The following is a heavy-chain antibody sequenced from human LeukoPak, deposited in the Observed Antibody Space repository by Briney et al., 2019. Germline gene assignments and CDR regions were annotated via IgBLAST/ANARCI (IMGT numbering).Heavy chain of an antibody. D-gene: IGHD3-10*01. CDR1: GGTFSSYA. Sequence: SVKVSCKASGGTFSSYAISWVRQAPGQGLEWMGRIIPILGIANYAQKFQGRVTITADKSTSTAYMELSSLRSEDTAVYYCAREGTDGSGSQYNGWFDPWGQGTLVTVSS. CDR3: AREGTDGSGSQYNGWFDP. J-gene: IGHJ5*02. V-gene: IGHV1-69*04. CDR2: IIPILGIA.